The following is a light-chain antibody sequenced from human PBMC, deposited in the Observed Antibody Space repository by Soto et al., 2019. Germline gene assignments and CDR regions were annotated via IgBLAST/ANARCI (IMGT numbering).Light chain of an antibody. CDR2: AAS. CDR3: QQYNNWLIT. Sequence: IQMNNSPASVSLSQGDRVTXTCRASQGISNYLAWYQQKPGKGPKLLIYAASTLKSGVPSRFSGSGSGTDFTLTISSLQPEDFAVYYCQQYNNWLITFAQRTRLEIK. V-gene: IGKV1-27*01. J-gene: IGKJ5*01. CDR1: QGISNY.